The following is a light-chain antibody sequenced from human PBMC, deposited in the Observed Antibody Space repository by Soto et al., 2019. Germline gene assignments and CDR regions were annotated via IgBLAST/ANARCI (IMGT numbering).Light chain of an antibody. CDR1: QSVSSY. J-gene: IGKJ1*01. CDR2: DAS. V-gene: IGKV3-11*01. CDR3: QQRYNWPLT. Sequence: EIVLTQSPATLSLSPGERATLSCRASQSVSSYLAWYQQKFGQAPRLLIYDASNRATGIPARFSGSGSATDFTLTISSLEPEDFAIYYCQQRYNWPLTFGQGTKVE.